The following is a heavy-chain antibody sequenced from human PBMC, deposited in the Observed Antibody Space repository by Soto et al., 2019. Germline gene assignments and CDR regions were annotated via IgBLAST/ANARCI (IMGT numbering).Heavy chain of an antibody. CDR1: GFTFSNAW. J-gene: IGHJ4*02. V-gene: IGHV3-15*07. D-gene: IGHD3-10*01. Sequence: GGSLRLSCAASGFTFSNAWMNWVRQAPGKGLEWVGRIKSKTDGGTTDYAAPVKGRFTISRDDSKNTLYLQMNSLKTEDTAVYYCTTPGLWFGELLFDYWGQGTLVTVSS. CDR2: IKSKTDGGTT. CDR3: TTPGLWFGELLFDY.